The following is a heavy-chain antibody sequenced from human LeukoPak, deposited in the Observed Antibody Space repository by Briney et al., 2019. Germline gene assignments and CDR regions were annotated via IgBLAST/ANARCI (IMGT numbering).Heavy chain of an antibody. J-gene: IGHJ4*02. CDR2: ISSSSSTI. V-gene: IGHV3-48*02. Sequence: PGGSPRLSCAASGFTFSSYNMNWVRQAPGKGLEWVSYISSSSSTIYYADSVKGRFTISRDNAKNSLYLQMNSLRDEDTAVYYCAREREERWLQLVDYWGQGTLVTVSS. D-gene: IGHD5-24*01. CDR1: GFTFSSYN. CDR3: AREREERWLQLVDY.